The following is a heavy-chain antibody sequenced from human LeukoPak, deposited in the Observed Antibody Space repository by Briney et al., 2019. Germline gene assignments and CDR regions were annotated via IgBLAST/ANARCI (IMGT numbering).Heavy chain of an antibody. CDR3: AAGWPGGDY. V-gene: IGHV3-21*01. D-gene: IGHD6-19*01. CDR1: GFTFSSYA. J-gene: IGHJ4*02. CDR2: ISGTRVYI. Sequence: PGRSLRLSCAASGFTFSSYAMHWVRQAPGKGLEWVSSISGTRVYIYYADSVKGRFTISRDNAKNSVHLQMNSLRAEDTAVYYCAAGWPGGDYWGQGTLVTVSS.